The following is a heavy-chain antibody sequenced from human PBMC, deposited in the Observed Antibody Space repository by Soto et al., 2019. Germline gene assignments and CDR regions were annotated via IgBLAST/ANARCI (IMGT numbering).Heavy chain of an antibody. V-gene: IGHV4-59*01. CDR2: IYHIGST. CDR1: GDSMSPFY. CDR3: ARFRRNYFRV. Sequence: SATLSLTCTVSGDSMSPFYRSCIRQPPGKGLEWIVYIYHIGSTTYNPSLKSRVTISLDSSNNQFSLKLNSVTAADTAVYSCARFRRNYFRVWGQGQLVTVSS. J-gene: IGHJ1*01. D-gene: IGHD1-7*01.